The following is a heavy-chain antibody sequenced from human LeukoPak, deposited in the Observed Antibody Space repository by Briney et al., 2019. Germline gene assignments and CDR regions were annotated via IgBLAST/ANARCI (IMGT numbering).Heavy chain of an antibody. CDR2: ISTYNGNT. V-gene: IGHV1-18*01. Sequence: ASVKVSCKASGYTFTSYDISWVRQAPGQGLEWMGWISTYNGNTNYPQKLQGRVTMTTDTSTSIAYMELRSLRSDDTAVYYCARGDYYGSGSYLAVGYWGQGTLVTVSS. J-gene: IGHJ4*02. CDR3: ARGDYYGSGSYLAVGY. D-gene: IGHD3-10*01. CDR1: GYTFTSYD.